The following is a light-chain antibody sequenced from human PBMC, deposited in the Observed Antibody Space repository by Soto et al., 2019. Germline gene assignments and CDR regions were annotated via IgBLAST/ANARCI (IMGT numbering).Light chain of an antibody. Sequence: DIQMTQSPSSVAASVGRRGTITCRASQGISSWLAWYQQKPGKAPKLLIYAAYSLQSGVTSRFSGSGSGTDFTLTISSLQPEDFATYYCQQLESYPSTVGEGTKVEIK. CDR1: QGISSW. CDR3: QQLESYPST. J-gene: IGKJ4*01. V-gene: IGKV1-12*02. CDR2: AAY.